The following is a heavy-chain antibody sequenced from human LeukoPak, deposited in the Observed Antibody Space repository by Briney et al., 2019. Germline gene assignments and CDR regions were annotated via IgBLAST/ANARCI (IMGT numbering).Heavy chain of an antibody. V-gene: IGHV4-34*01. CDR1: GGSFSGSY. CDR3: ARESGYYDVLTGYYNQNWFDP. J-gene: IGHJ5*02. D-gene: IGHD3-9*01. CDR2: INHSVST. Sequence: SEALSLTCAVYGGSFSGSYWSWIRQPPGKGLEWIGEINHSVSTNYNPSLKSRVTISVDTSKTQFSLKMTSVTAADPAVFYCARESGYYDVLTGYYNQNWFDPWGQGTLVTVSS.